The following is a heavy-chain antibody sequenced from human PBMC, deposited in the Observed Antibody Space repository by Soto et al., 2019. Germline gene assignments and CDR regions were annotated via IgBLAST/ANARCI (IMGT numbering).Heavy chain of an antibody. CDR1: GFTFSSYA. Sequence: GGSLRLSCAASGFTFSSYAMSWVRQAPGKGLEWVSAISGSGGSTYYADSVKGRFTISRDNSKNTLYLQMNSLRAEDTAVYYCARAKDDYGDYDAFDIWGQGTMVTVSS. J-gene: IGHJ3*02. CDR2: ISGSGGST. CDR3: ARAKDDYGDYDAFDI. D-gene: IGHD4-17*01. V-gene: IGHV3-23*01.